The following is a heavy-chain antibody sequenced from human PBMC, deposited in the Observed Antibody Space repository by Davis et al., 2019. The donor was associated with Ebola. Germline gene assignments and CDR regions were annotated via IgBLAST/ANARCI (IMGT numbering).Heavy chain of an antibody. Sequence: PGGSLRLSCAASGFTFSGSAMHWVRQASGKGLEWVSSISVSSIFGGATYYADSVKGRFTISRDNAKNSLYLQMNSLRAEDTAVYYCARRQIVATHIDYWGQGTLVTVSS. J-gene: IGHJ4*02. CDR2: ISVSSIFGGAT. D-gene: IGHD5-12*01. CDR3: ARRQIVATHIDY. CDR1: GFTFSGSA. V-gene: IGHV3-21*01.